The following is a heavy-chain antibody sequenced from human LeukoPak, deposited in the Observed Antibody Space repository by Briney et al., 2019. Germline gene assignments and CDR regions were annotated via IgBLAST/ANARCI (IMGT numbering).Heavy chain of an antibody. Sequence: SETLSLTCTVSGGSISSGGYYWSWIRQPPGKGLEWIGYIYHSGGTYYNPSLKSRVTISVDRSKNQFSLKLSSVTAADTAVYYCARGLPPYSYYFDYWGQGTLVAVSS. J-gene: IGHJ4*02. CDR3: ARGLPPYSYYFDY. CDR1: GGSISSGGYY. D-gene: IGHD2-21*01. V-gene: IGHV4-30-2*01. CDR2: IYHSGGT.